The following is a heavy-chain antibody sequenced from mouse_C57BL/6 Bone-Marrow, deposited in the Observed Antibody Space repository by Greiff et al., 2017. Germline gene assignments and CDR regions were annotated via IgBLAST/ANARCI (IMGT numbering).Heavy chain of an antibody. D-gene: IGHD2-13*01. CDR3: ARKDGDYEDYAMDY. CDR2: INPNYGTT. V-gene: IGHV1-39*01. J-gene: IGHJ4*01. CDR1: GYSFTDYY. Sequence: VQLQQSGPELVKPGASVKISCKASGYSFTDYYMNWVKQSPGQSLEWIGVINPNYGTTNYNQKFKGKATLTVDQSSSTAYMQLSSLTSEDSAVYYCARKDGDYEDYAMDYWGQGTSVTVSS.